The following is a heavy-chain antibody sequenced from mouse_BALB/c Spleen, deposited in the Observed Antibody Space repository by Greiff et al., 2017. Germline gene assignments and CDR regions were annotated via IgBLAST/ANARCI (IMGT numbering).Heavy chain of an antibody. J-gene: IGHJ2*01. V-gene: IGHV1-69*02. CDR2: IDPSDSET. CDR1: GYTFTSYW. CDR3: ARGGVYCDY. Sequence: VLLQQPGAELVKPGAPVKLSCKASGYTFTSYWMNWVKQRPGRGLEWIGRIDPSDSETHYNQKFKDKATLTVDKSSSTAYIQLSSLTSEDSAVYYCARGGVYCDYWGQGTTLTVSS.